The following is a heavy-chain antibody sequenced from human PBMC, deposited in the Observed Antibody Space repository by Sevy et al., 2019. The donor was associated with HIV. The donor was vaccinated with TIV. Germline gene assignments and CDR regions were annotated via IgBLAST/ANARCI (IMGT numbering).Heavy chain of an antibody. Sequence: GESLKISCAASGFTFSSYEMNWVRQAPGKGLEWFSYITLSGSSMYYADSVKGRFTISRDNAKNSLYLQMNSLRAEDTAVYYCARDRQGITVAGTAIDYWGQGTLVTVSS. V-gene: IGHV3-48*03. CDR3: ARDRQGITVAGTAIDY. J-gene: IGHJ4*02. CDR2: ITLSGSSM. D-gene: IGHD6-19*01. CDR1: GFTFSSYE.